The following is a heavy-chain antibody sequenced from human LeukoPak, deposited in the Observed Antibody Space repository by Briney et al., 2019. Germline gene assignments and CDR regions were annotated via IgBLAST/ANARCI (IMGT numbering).Heavy chain of an antibody. CDR2: ISGSGGST. J-gene: IGHJ4*02. V-gene: IGHV3-23*01. Sequence: GGSLRLSCAASGFTFSSYAMSWVRQAPGKVLEWVSAISGSGGSTYYADSVKGRFTISRDNSKNTLYLQMNSLRAEDTAVYYCAKDLGPLRFLEWLTPNYFDYWGQGTLVTVSS. CDR1: GFTFSSYA. CDR3: AKDLGPLRFLEWLTPNYFDY. D-gene: IGHD3-3*01.